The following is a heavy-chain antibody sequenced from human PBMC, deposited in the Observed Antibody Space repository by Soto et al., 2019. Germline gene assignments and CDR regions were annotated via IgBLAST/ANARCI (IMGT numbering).Heavy chain of an antibody. J-gene: IGHJ6*02. CDR1: GFTFSSYA. CDR2: ISGSGGST. D-gene: IGHD3-10*01. Sequence: GGSLRLSCAASGFTFSSYAMSWVRQAPGKGLEWVSAISGSGGSTYYADSVKGRFTISRDNSKNTLYLQMNSLRAEDTAVYYCARDYYYGSGNYYRADYYHYGMDAWGQGTTVTVS. V-gene: IGHV3-23*01. CDR3: ARDYYYGSGNYYRADYYHYGMDA.